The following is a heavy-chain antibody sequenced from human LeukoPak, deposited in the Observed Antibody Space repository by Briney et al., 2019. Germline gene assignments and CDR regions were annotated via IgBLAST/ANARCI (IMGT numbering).Heavy chain of an antibody. CDR2: NSHSGST. CDR3: TRGLTVAGTAS. V-gene: IGHV4-39*01. J-gene: IGHJ5*02. D-gene: IGHD6-19*01. CDR1: GGSTGSSGYF. Sequence: SETLSLTCTVSGGSTGSSGYFWGWVRQPPGKGLDWIGSNSHSGSTNYNPSLKSRVTISVDASKIQFSLKPPSVTAADTAVYYCTRGLTVAGTASWGQGTLVTVSS.